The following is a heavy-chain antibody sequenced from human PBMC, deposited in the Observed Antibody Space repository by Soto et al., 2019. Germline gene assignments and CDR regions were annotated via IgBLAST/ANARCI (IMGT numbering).Heavy chain of an antibody. CDR1: GFSLRTSGVG. V-gene: IGHV2-5*02. CDR2: IYWDDGK. CDR3: AHLTTGGFYFDY. D-gene: IGHD4-17*01. J-gene: IGHJ4*02. Sequence: QITLKESGPPLVKPTQTLTLTCTFSGFSLRTSGVGVGWIRQPPGKALEWLALIYWDDGKRYSPSLKSRLTINKDTYKNQVVLRMTNMDPVDTATYYCAHLTTGGFYFDYWGQGTLVTVSS.